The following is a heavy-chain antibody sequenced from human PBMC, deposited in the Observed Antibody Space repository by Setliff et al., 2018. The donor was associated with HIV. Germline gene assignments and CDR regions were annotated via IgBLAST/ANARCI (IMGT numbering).Heavy chain of an antibody. D-gene: IGHD2-21*01. Sequence: SETLSLTCTVSGDSISSGSYYWSWIRQPAWKGLEWIGHVYTSGSTDYNPSLNSRLTISIDTSRNQFSLRLNSVTAADTAVYFCARVGLAYSGDMDVWGKGTTVTVSS. V-gene: IGHV4-61*09. CDR2: VYTSGST. CDR1: GDSISSGSYY. J-gene: IGHJ6*03. CDR3: ARVGLAYSGDMDV.